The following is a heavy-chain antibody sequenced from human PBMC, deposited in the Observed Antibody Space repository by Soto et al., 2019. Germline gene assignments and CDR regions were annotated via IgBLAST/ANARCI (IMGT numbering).Heavy chain of an antibody. CDR2: IIPIFGTA. J-gene: IGHJ6*02. D-gene: IGHD6-13*01. CDR3: ARPPRGYSSGMDV. CDR1: GGTFSSYA. Sequence: QVQLVQSGAEVKKPGSSGKVSCMASGGTFSSYAISWVRQAPGQGLEWMGGIIPIFGTANDAQKFQGRVTITADESTSPAYMELSSLRYEDTAVYYCARPPRGYSSGMDVWGQGTTVTVSS. V-gene: IGHV1-69*01.